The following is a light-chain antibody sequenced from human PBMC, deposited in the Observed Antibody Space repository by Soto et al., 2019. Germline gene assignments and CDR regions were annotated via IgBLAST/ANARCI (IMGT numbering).Light chain of an antibody. CDR1: QSIRSW. CDR2: DAY. CDR3: QQYESYSPLT. V-gene: IGKV1-5*01. J-gene: IGKJ4*01. Sequence: DIQMTQSPSILSASVEDRVTITCRASQSIRSWLAWYQQKPGKAPKLLIYDAYSLESGVPSRFSGRRSGTEFTLTIAGLQPEDFATYYCQQYESYSPLTFGGGTKV.